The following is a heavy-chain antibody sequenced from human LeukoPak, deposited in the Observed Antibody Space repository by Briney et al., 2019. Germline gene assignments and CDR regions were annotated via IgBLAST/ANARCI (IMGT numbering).Heavy chain of an antibody. D-gene: IGHD1-26*01. J-gene: IGHJ4*02. CDR2: IYYSGST. CDR1: GGSISSSSYY. V-gene: IGHV4-39*07. CDR3: YRGSYGPDY. Sequence: SETLSLTCTVSGGSISSSSYYWGWIRQPSGKGLEWIGSIYYSGSTYCDPSLKSRVTISVDTSKNQFSLKLSSVTAADTAVYYCYRGSYGPDYWGQGTLVTVSS.